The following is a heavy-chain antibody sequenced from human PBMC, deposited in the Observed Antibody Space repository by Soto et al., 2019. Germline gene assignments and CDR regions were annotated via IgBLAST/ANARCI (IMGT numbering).Heavy chain of an antibody. J-gene: IGHJ6*02. V-gene: IGHV3-23*01. Sequence: GGSLRLSCAASGFPFSSYAMSWVRQAPGKGLEWVSAISGSGGSTYYADSVKGRFTISRDNSKNTLYLQMNSLRAEDTAVYYCAKYIAVADYYYYGMDVWGQGTTDTVS. CDR2: ISGSGGST. CDR1: GFPFSSYA. D-gene: IGHD6-19*01. CDR3: AKYIAVADYYYYGMDV.